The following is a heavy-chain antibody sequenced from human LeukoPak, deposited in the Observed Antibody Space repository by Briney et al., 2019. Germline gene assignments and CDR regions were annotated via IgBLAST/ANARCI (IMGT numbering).Heavy chain of an antibody. Sequence: GGSLRLSCAASGFTFVNYAIIWVRQAPGKGLEWVSTSSGNGGSASYTFYADSVKGRFTTSRDNSKNTLYLQMNNLRAEDTAIYYCASTHLGYCSSVSCQNDYWGQGTLVTVSS. CDR2: SSGNGGSASYT. J-gene: IGHJ4*02. V-gene: IGHV3-23*01. CDR1: GFTFVNYA. CDR3: ASTHLGYCSSVSCQNDY. D-gene: IGHD2-15*01.